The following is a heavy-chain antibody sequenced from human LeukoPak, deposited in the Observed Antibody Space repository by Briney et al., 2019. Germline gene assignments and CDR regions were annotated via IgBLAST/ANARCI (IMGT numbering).Heavy chain of an antibody. D-gene: IGHD2-15*01. Sequence: PSETLSLTCTVSGGSISSSSYYWGWIRQPPGKGLEWIGSIYYSGSTYYNPSLKSRVTISVDTSKNQFSLKLSSVTAADTAVYYCARVVVVAATGGPLDYWGQGTLVTVSS. CDR3: ARVVVVAATGGPLDY. CDR2: IYYSGST. J-gene: IGHJ4*02. CDR1: GGSISSSSYY. V-gene: IGHV4-39*01.